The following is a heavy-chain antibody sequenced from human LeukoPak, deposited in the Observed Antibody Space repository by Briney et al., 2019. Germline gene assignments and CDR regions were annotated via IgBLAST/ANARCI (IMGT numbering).Heavy chain of an antibody. Sequence: GGTLRLSCAGSGFTLSSYAMSWVRQAPGEGLEWVSSISSSGGSTYYPHSVKGRFTISRDNSQNTLSLQMNSLTADDTAVYYCASRRGNGYNYDFDYWGQGTLVTVSS. CDR3: ASRRGNGYNYDFDY. CDR1: GFTLSSYA. D-gene: IGHD5-24*01. CDR2: ISSSGGST. V-gene: IGHV3-23*01. J-gene: IGHJ4*02.